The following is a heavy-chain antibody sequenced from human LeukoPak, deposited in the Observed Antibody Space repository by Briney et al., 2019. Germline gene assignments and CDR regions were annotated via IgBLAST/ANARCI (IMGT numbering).Heavy chain of an antibody. D-gene: IGHD3-10*01. V-gene: IGHV1-8*01. CDR1: GYTFTSYD. Sequence: ASVKVSCKASGYTFTSYDINWVRQATGQGLEWMGWMNPNSGNTGYAQKFQGRVTMTRNTSISTAYMELNSLRSEDTAVYYCARAINMVRGVSPFDYWGQGTLVTVSS. CDR2: MNPNSGNT. CDR3: ARAINMVRGVSPFDY. J-gene: IGHJ4*02.